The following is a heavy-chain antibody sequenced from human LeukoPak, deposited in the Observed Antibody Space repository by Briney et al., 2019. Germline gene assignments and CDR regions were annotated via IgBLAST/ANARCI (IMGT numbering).Heavy chain of an antibody. J-gene: IGHJ4*02. CDR1: GGSISSGDYY. D-gene: IGHD6-13*01. CDR2: IYYSGST. Sequence: PSETLPLTCTVSGGSISSGDYYWSWIRQPPGKGLEWIGYIYYSGSTYYNPSLKSRVTISVDTSKNQFSLKLSSVTAADTAVYYCARGKAAAGHFDYWGQGTLVTVSS. CDR3: ARGKAAAGHFDY. V-gene: IGHV4-30-4*01.